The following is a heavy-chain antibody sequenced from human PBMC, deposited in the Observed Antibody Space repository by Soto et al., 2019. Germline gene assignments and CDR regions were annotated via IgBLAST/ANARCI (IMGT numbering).Heavy chain of an antibody. CDR2: IYSGGST. J-gene: IGHJ2*01. CDR3: AREYCSSTSCEGYFDL. D-gene: IGHD2-2*01. V-gene: IGHV3-53*01. Sequence: ESGGGLIQPGGSLRLSCAASGFTVSSNYMSWVRQAPGKGLEWVSVIYSGGSTYYADSVKGRFTISRDNSKNTLYLQMNSLRAEDTAVYYCAREYCSSTSCEGYFDLWGRGTLVTVSS. CDR1: GFTVSSNY.